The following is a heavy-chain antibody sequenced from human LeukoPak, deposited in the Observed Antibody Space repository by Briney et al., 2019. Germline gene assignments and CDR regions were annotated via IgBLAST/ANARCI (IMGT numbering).Heavy chain of an antibody. J-gene: IGHJ4*02. CDR3: VRAAPRDCSPASCSLFDT. Sequence: PGGSLRLSCAGSGLTFNNYAMSWVRRAPRKGLEWVSTIMIGGDGKHYADSVKGRFTISRDRSESTLYLQMNGLRADDTAVYYCVRAAPRDCSPASCSLFDTWGQGTLVTVSS. CDR1: GLTFNNYA. V-gene: IGHV3-23*01. D-gene: IGHD2-2*01. CDR2: IMIGGDGK.